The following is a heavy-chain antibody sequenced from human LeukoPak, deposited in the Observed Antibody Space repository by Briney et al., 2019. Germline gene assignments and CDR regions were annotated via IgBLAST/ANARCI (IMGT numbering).Heavy chain of an antibody. Sequence: SQTLSLTCTVSGGSISSGDYYWSWIRQPPGKGLEWIGYIYYSGSTYYNPSLKSRVTISVDTSKNQFSLKLSSVTAADTAVYYCARGEFHYDFWSGYQPVDYWGQGTLVTVSS. CDR3: ARGEFHYDFWSGYQPVDY. V-gene: IGHV4-30-4*08. D-gene: IGHD3-3*01. CDR1: GGSISSGDYY. J-gene: IGHJ4*02. CDR2: IYYSGST.